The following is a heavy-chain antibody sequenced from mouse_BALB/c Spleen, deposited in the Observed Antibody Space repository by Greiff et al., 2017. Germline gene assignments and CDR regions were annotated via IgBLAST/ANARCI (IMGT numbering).Heavy chain of an antibody. V-gene: IGHV5-6-5*01. CDR3: AREGYGYEAMDY. CDR2: ISSGGST. Sequence: EVKLVESGGGLVKPGGSLKLSCAASGFTFSSYAMSWVRQTPEKRLEWVASISSGGSTYYPDSVKGRFTISRDNARNILYLQMSSLRSEDTAMYYCAREGYGYEAMDYWGQGTSVTVSS. CDR1: GFTFSSYA. D-gene: IGHD1-1*02. J-gene: IGHJ4*01.